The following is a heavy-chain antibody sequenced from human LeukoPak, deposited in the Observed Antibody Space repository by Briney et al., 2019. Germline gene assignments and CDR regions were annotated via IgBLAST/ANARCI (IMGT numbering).Heavy chain of an antibody. Sequence: ASVTVSCMDSGYRFTPYYVHWVRLAPAQGLAWIGWINSHSGSTNYAHKFQGRVTMTSDTSISTAYMELSRLKSDDTAVYYCARYTVTAAGSPFDYWGQGTLVTVAS. CDR3: ARYTVTAAGSPFDY. V-gene: IGHV1-2*02. CDR1: GYRFTPYY. CDR2: INSHSGST. J-gene: IGHJ4*02. D-gene: IGHD6-13*01.